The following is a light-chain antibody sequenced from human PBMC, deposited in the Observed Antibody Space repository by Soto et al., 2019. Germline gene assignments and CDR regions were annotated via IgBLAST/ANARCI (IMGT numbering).Light chain of an antibody. V-gene: IGKV1-39*01. Sequence: DVQMTQSPSSLSASVGDRVTITCRACQSISTYLNWYQQKVGKAPKLLIHAASSLQRGVPSRFSGSGSGTDVTLTISSLQPEDFSTYYCQQSYSTPRTFGQGTKMEIK. CDR3: QQSYSTPRT. J-gene: IGKJ2*02. CDR2: AAS. CDR1: QSISTY.